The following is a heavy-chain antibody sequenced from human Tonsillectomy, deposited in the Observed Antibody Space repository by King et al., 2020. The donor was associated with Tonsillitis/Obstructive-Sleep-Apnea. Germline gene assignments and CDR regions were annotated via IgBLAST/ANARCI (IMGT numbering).Heavy chain of an antibody. CDR2: ISSSINTV. CDR3: ARLRYCSRASCYEGFDY. CDR1: GFTFSSYS. D-gene: IGHD2-2*01. V-gene: IGHV3-48*02. Sequence: VQLVESRGGLVQPGGSLRLSCAASGFTFSSYSMNLVRHAPGKGLEWGSYISSSINTVYYADSVKGRFTTSRDNAKNSLYLQMNSLRDEDTAVYYCARLRYCSRASCYEGFDYWGQGTLVTVSS. J-gene: IGHJ4*02.